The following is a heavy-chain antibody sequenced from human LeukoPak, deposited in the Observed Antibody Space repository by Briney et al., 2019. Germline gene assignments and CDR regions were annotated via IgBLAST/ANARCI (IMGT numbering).Heavy chain of an antibody. CDR1: GGSISSYY. CDR3: ARWYYYDSRGYYFDF. CDR2: IYSSGNT. D-gene: IGHD3-22*01. V-gene: IGHV4-4*07. J-gene: IGHJ4*02. Sequence: SETLSLTCTVSGGSISSYYWSWIRQSAGKGLEWIGRIYSSGNTNYNPSLKSRVTMSVDTSKNQFSLKLSSVTAADTAVYYCARWYYYDSRGYYFDFWGQGTLVTVSS.